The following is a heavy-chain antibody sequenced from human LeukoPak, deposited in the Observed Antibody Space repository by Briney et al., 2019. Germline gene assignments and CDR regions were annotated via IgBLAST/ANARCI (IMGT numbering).Heavy chain of an antibody. D-gene: IGHD5-24*01. CDR3: ARDSLDGYNYLGY. J-gene: IGHJ4*02. CDR1: GYTFTSHG. CDR2: ISTYNDNT. Sequence: ASVKVSFKASGYTFTSHGISWVRQAPGRGLEWMGWISTYNDNTKYAQKFQGRVTLTTDQSTSTAYMELRGLRSDDTAVYYCARDSLDGYNYLGYWGQGTLVTVSS. V-gene: IGHV1-18*01.